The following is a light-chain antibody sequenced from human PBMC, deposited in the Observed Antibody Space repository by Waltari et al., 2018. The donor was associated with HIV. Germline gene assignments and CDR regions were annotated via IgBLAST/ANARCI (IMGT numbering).Light chain of an antibody. CDR3: QAWDSSVV. CDR1: KLGGKC. J-gene: IGLJ2*01. V-gene: IGLV3-1*01. Sequence: SYELTQPPSVSVSPGRTASITRSGDKLGGKCVSWYQLKPGQSPVLVIFQDRQRPSGIPERFSGSNSGNTATLTISGTQAMDEADYYCQAWDSSVVFGGGTKLTVL. CDR2: QDR.